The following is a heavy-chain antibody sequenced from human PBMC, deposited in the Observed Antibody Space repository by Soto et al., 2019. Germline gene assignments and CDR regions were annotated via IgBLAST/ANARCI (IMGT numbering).Heavy chain of an antibody. V-gene: IGHV3-30*03. CDR2: LSYEGSEE. CDR1: GFNFGVFG. J-gene: IGHJ4*02. CDR3: ALTRRSSLLEVAGPGFES. Sequence: QVRLVESGGGVVQPGRSLRLSCAASGFNFGVFGMHWVRQAPGKGLEWLSVLSYEGSEEYYADSVRGRLTISRDNSKNTLFLAMDSLRVDDTGVYYCALTRRSSLLEVAGPGFESWGQGTLVTVS. D-gene: IGHD6-19*01.